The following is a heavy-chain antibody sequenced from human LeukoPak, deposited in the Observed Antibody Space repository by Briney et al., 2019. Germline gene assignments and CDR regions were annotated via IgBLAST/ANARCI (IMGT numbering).Heavy chain of an antibody. CDR3: ARDLGEVVVIYAFDI. Sequence: PGGSLRLSCATSGFTFSSYEMNWVRQAPGKGLEWVSYISSSGSTIYYADSVKGRFTISRDNAKNSLYLQMNRLRAEDTAVYYCARDLGEVVVIYAFDIWGQGTMVTVSS. CDR2: ISSSGSTI. J-gene: IGHJ3*02. V-gene: IGHV3-48*03. CDR1: GFTFSSYE. D-gene: IGHD3-22*01.